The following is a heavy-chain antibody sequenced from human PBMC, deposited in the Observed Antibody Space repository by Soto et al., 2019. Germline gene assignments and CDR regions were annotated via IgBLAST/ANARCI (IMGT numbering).Heavy chain of an antibody. D-gene: IGHD3-9*01. CDR3: ARVVLTITRGAFAA. Sequence: QVQLQESGPGLVKPSGTLSLTCAVSGGSISSSHWWTWVRQSPGKGLEYIGEISHSGTSNSTPSLKTRVTLSVDKSKNHFSLPLTSVTAADTAVYYCARVVLTITRGAFAAWGQGTLVIVSS. V-gene: IGHV4-4*02. J-gene: IGHJ3*01. CDR1: GGSISSSHW. CDR2: ISHSGTS.